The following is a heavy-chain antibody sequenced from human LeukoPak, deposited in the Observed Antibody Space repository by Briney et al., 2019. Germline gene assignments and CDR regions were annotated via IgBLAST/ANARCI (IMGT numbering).Heavy chain of an antibody. V-gene: IGHV4-31*03. Sequence: PSQTLSLTCTVSGGSISSGGYYWSWIRQHPGKGLEWIGYIYYSGSTYYNPSLKSRVTISVDTSKNQFSLKLSSVTAADTAVYYCARDQGVRPRNAFDIWGQGTMVTVSS. CDR3: ARDQGVRPRNAFDI. D-gene: IGHD1-1*01. CDR1: GGSISSGGYY. CDR2: IYYSGST. J-gene: IGHJ3*02.